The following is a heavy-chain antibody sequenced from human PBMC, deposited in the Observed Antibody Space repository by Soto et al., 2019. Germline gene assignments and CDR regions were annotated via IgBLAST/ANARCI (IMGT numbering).Heavy chain of an antibody. V-gene: IGHV3-48*03. CDR1: GFTFSSYE. Sequence: GGSLRLSCAVSGFTFSSYEMNWVRQAPEKGLEWVSYISGSGNIRYYADSVKGRFTISRDNAKNSLFLQMDSLRDEDTAIYYCAIITDGYSGFGYKEALDYWGQGTIVTV. CDR3: AIITDGYSGFGYKEALDY. J-gene: IGHJ4*02. CDR2: ISGSGNIR. D-gene: IGHD5-12*01.